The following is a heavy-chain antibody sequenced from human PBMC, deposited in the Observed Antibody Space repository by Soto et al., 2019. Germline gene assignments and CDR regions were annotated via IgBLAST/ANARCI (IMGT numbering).Heavy chain of an antibody. CDR1: GGSISDDTYY. CDR2: IYYSGST. Sequence: SETLSLTCTVSGGSISDDTYYWGWIRQPPGKGLEWIGSIYYSGSTSYNPSLKSRVTMSVDTSKKQLSLRLSSVTAADTAVYYCAREESSGWYYFDYWGQGTLVTVSS. J-gene: IGHJ4*02. CDR3: AREESSGWYYFDY. D-gene: IGHD6-19*01. V-gene: IGHV4-39*02.